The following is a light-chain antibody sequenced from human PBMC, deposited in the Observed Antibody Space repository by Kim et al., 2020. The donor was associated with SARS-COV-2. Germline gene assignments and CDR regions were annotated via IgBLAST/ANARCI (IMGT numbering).Light chain of an antibody. CDR2: AAS. CDR3: QQANSFPYT. Sequence: ASVGDRVSLTCLASRDISILLAWYQQDPGRAPALLISAASSLESGVPSMFSGSGSGTDFTLNNSGLHPEYCATYYYQQANSFPYTFGQETKLDLK. J-gene: IGKJ2*01. CDR1: RDISIL. V-gene: IGKV1-12*01.